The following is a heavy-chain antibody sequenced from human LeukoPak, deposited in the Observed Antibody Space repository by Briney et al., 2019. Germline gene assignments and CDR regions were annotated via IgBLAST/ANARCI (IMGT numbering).Heavy chain of an antibody. CDR2: VSADGAKS. CDR1: GFRFDDFA. Sequence: PGVSLRLSCAASGFRFDDFAMHWVRKSPGKGLVWVSLVSADGAKSYYAESVRGRFTISRDNSKNSLYLQMNTLRSEDTAFYYCAKEIDTLGTNAFDIWGHGTLVTASS. D-gene: IGHD2-15*01. J-gene: IGHJ3*02. CDR3: AKEIDTLGTNAFDI. V-gene: IGHV3-43*02.